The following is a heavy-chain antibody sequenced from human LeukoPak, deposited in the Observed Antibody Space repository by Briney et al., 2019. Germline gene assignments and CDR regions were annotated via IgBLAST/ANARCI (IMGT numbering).Heavy chain of an antibody. CDR3: ARDPGDCSNGICYLFDC. J-gene: IGHJ4*02. CDR1: GGSISSGNYY. V-gene: IGHV4-61*02. D-gene: IGHD2-8*01. CDR2: IYSSGST. Sequence: PSETLSLTCTVSGGSISSGNYYWSWTRQPAGKAPEWIGRIYSSGSTNYNPSLKSRVTISVDTSKYQFSLKLNSVTAADTAMYYGARDPGDCSNGICYLFDCWGQGTLVTVPS.